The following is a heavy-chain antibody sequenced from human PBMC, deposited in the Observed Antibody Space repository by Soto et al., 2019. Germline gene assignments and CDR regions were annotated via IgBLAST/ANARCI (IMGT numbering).Heavy chain of an antibody. J-gene: IGHJ5*01. D-gene: IGHD2-8*01. CDR2: IYYSGST. CDR1: GGSITNDDHY. CDR3: VRLIGNSWLDC. Sequence: SETLSLTCTVSGGSITNDDHYWGWIRQPPGKGLEWIGYIYYSGSTYDNPSLRSRVTISVGTSKNQFSLKLNSVTAADTAVYYCVRLIGNSWLDCWGQGTLVTVSS. V-gene: IGHV4-30-4*01.